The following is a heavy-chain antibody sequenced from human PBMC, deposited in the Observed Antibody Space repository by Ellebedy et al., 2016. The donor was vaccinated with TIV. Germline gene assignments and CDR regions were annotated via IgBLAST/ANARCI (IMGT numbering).Heavy chain of an antibody. D-gene: IGHD3-3*01. V-gene: IGHV4-59*01. Sequence: SETLSLXXTVSGGSISDYYWSWIRQAPGKGLEWIGYIYYTGNTNYNPSLRSRVTISVDMSKNQFSLKLISVTAADTAVYYCARDYESRSGTVNFYGMDVWGQGTTVTVSS. J-gene: IGHJ6*02. CDR3: ARDYESRSGTVNFYGMDV. CDR2: IYYTGNT. CDR1: GGSISDYY.